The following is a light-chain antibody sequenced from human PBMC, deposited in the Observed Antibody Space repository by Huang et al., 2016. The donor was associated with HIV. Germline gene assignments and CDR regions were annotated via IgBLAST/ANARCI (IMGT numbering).Light chain of an antibody. Sequence: EIVMTQSPATLSVSPGERATLFCRASQSISSNLAWYQQKPGQAPRLLISDTSTRATDIPARFSGSGSGTEFTLTISSLQSEDFAVYYCQQYNNWPPYTFGQGTKLEIK. CDR1: QSISSN. CDR3: QQYNNWPPYT. V-gene: IGKV3-15*01. J-gene: IGKJ2*01. CDR2: DTS.